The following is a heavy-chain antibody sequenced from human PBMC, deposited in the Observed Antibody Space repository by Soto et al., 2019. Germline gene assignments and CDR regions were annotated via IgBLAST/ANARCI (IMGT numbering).Heavy chain of an antibody. CDR1: GFTFSSYA. V-gene: IGHV3-30-3*01. Sequence: QVQLVESGGGVVQPGRSLRLSCAASGFTFSSYAMHWVRQAPGKGLEWVAVISYDGSNKYYADSVKGRFTISRDNSKKTLYLQMNSLRAGDTAVYYCARDQRGIAAAGRGYGMDVWGQGTTVTVSS. J-gene: IGHJ6*02. CDR2: ISYDGSNK. CDR3: ARDQRGIAAAGRGYGMDV. D-gene: IGHD6-13*01.